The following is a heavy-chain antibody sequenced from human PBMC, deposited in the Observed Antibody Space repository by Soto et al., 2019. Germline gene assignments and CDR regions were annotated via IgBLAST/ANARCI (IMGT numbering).Heavy chain of an antibody. CDR1: GGSISSGGYY. CDR3: ARDRVNCISTSCYNGMDV. V-gene: IGHV4-31*03. Sequence: ASETLSLTCTVSGGSISSGGYYWSWIRQHPGKGLEWIGYIYYSGSTYYNPSLKSRVTISVDTSKNQFSLKLSSVTAADTAVYYCARDRVNCISTSCYNGMDVWGQGTTVTVSS. J-gene: IGHJ6*02. D-gene: IGHD2-2*02. CDR2: IYYSGST.